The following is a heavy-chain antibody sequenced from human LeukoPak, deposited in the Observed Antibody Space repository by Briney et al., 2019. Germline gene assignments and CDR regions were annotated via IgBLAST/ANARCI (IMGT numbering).Heavy chain of an antibody. D-gene: IGHD1-26*01. V-gene: IGHV3-30*02. CDR3: AKELVGATRSGRWFDP. J-gene: IGHJ5*02. CDR2: IRYDGSNK. CDR1: GFTFSSYG. Sequence: PGGSLRLSCAASGFTFSSYGMHWVRQAPGKGLEWVAFIRYDGSNKYYADSVKGRFTISRDNSKNTLYLQMNSLRAEDTAVYYCAKELVGATRSGRWFDPWGQGTLVTVSS.